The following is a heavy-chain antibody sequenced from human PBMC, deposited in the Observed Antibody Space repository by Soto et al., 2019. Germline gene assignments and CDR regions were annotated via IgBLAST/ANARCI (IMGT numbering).Heavy chain of an antibody. CDR3: TTDASISRLDIHY. Sequence: EVQLVESGGGLVKHGGSLRLSCAASGFTFSNAWMSWVRQAPGKGLEWVGRIKSKTDGGTTDYAAPVKGRFTISRDDSKNTLYLQMNSLNTEATAVYYCTTDASISRLDIHYWGQGTLVTVSA. CDR1: GFTFSNAW. V-gene: IGHV3-15*01. J-gene: IGHJ4*02. CDR2: IKSKTDGGTT. D-gene: IGHD2-15*01.